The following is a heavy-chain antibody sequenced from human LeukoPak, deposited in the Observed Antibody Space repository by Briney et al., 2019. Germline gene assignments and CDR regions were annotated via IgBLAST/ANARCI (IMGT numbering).Heavy chain of an antibody. CDR1: GITVSTNY. CDR2: IYSGGAT. Sequence: GGSLRLSCAASGITVSTNYMSWVRQAPGKGLEWVSIIYSGGATYYADSVKGRFTISRENSKNTLWLQMNSLRAEDTAVYYCARLHYDVLTGPFDYWGQGTLVTVSS. CDR3: ARLHYDVLTGPFDY. J-gene: IGHJ4*02. V-gene: IGHV3-66*04. D-gene: IGHD3-9*01.